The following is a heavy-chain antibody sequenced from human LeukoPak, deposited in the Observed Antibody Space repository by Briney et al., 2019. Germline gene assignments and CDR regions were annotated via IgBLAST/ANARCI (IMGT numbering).Heavy chain of an antibody. Sequence: PGGSLRLSCAASGFTFSSYSMNWVRQAPGKGLEWVSSISSSSSYIYYADSVKGRFTISRDNAKNSLYLQMNSLRAEDTAVYYCARDQNSGNYSRGAFDIWGQGTMVTVSS. CDR1: GFTFSSYS. D-gene: IGHD1-26*01. CDR2: ISSSSSYI. J-gene: IGHJ3*02. V-gene: IGHV3-21*01. CDR3: ARDQNSGNYSRGAFDI.